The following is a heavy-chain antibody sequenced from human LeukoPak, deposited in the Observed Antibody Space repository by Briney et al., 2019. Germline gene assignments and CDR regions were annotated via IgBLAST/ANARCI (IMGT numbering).Heavy chain of an antibody. CDR2: INHSGST. D-gene: IGHD3-10*01. CDR3: ARSLYGSGSYYNWFDP. CDR1: GGSFSGYY. Sequence: SETLSLTCAVYGGSFSGYYWSWIRQPPGKGLEWIGEINHSGSTNYNPSLKSRVTISVDTSKNQFSLKLSSVTAADTAVCYCARSLYGSGSYYNWFDPWGQGTLVTVSS. V-gene: IGHV4-34*01. J-gene: IGHJ5*02.